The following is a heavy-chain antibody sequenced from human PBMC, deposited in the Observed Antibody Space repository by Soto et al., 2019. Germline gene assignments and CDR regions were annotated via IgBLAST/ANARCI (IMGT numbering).Heavy chain of an antibody. CDR3: ARDRLSVTTPHGWFDP. D-gene: IGHD4-17*01. CDR2: IYYSGST. V-gene: IGHV4-31*03. Sequence: TLSLPCTFSGGSISSGGYYWSWIRQHPGKGLEWIGYIYYSGSTYYNPSLKSRVTISVDTSKNQFSLKLSSVSAADTAVYYCARDRLSVTTPHGWFDPWGQGTLVTVSS. J-gene: IGHJ5*02. CDR1: GGSISSGGYY.